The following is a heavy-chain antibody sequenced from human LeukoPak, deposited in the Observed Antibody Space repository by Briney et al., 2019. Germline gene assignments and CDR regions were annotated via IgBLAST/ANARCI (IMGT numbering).Heavy chain of an antibody. Sequence: ASVKVSCKASGYTFTSYYMHWVRQAPGQGLEWMGIINPSGGSTSYAQKFQGRVTITADKSTSTAYMELSSLRSEDTAVYYCASTPGSGAFDIWGQGTMVTVSS. CDR2: INPSGGST. CDR3: ASTPGSGAFDI. J-gene: IGHJ3*02. CDR1: GYTFTSYY. V-gene: IGHV1-46*01. D-gene: IGHD3-10*01.